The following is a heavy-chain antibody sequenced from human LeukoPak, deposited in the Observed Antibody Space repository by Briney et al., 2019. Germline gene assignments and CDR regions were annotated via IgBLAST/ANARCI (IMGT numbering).Heavy chain of an antibody. V-gene: IGHV3-30*01. Sequence: PGRSLRLSCAASGFTFSSYAMHWVRQAPGKGLEWVAVISYDGSNKYYADSVKGRFTISRDNSKNTLYLQMNSLRAEDTAVYYCARDLYGYCSSTSCYLLVYRGQGTLVTVSS. CDR2: ISYDGSNK. J-gene: IGHJ4*02. CDR3: ARDLYGYCSSTSCYLLVY. CDR1: GFTFSSYA. D-gene: IGHD2-2*01.